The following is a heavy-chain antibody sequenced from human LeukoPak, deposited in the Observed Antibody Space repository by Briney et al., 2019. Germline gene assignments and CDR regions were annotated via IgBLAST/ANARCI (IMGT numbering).Heavy chain of an antibody. V-gene: IGHV4-61*02. CDR1: GGSISSGSYY. CDR2: IYSSGST. CDR3: ARVTYSSSSMSLDALDI. Sequence: PSETLSLTCTVSGGSISSGSYYWSWIRQPAGKGLEWIGRIYSSGSTNYNPSLKSRVTMSVDTSKNQFSLKLSSVTAADTAVYYCARVTYSSSSMSLDALDIWGQGTMVTVSS. J-gene: IGHJ3*02. D-gene: IGHD6-6*01.